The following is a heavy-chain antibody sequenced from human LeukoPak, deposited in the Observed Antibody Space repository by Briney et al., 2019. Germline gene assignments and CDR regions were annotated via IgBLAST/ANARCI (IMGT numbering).Heavy chain of an antibody. D-gene: IGHD5-18*01. Sequence: PGGSLRLSCATSGFSFSLYEMNWVRQAPGKGLEWISYIATDGNTIFDADSVKGRFTISRDNARNSLYLQMNSLRAEDTAVYFCARRSHNSYGCFDYWGQGALVTVSS. CDR2: IATDGNTI. V-gene: IGHV3-48*03. CDR3: ARRSHNSYGCFDY. CDR1: GFSFSLYE. J-gene: IGHJ4*02.